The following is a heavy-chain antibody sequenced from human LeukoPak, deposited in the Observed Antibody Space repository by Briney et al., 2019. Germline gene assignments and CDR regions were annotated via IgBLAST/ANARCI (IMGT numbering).Heavy chain of an antibody. CDR3: ARDKSCTSTSCYGWYYDS. CDR2: LYSGGDT. CDR1: GLTVSSNY. Sequence: GGSLRLSCAASGLTVSSNYMSWVRQAPGKGLEWISVLYSGGDTYYAESVSGRFTISRDNSENTLYLHMNSLRPEDTAMYYCARDKSCTSTSCYGWYYDSWGQGTLVTVSS. D-gene: IGHD2-2*01. V-gene: IGHV3-53*01. J-gene: IGHJ4*02.